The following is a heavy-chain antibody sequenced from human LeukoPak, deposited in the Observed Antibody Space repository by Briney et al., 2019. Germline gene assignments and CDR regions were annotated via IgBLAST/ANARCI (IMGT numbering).Heavy chain of an antibody. Sequence: ASVKVSCKASGYMFTKYGFSWVRQAPGQGLEWMGWISAYNGNTKYAEKLQGRVTMTTDTSTSTADMELRSLRSDETAVYYCVIDRSYSSGWYPRGYFDYWGQGTLVTVSS. CDR3: VIDRSYSSGWYPRGYFDY. CDR1: GYMFTKYG. CDR2: ISAYNGNT. D-gene: IGHD6-19*01. J-gene: IGHJ4*02. V-gene: IGHV1-18*01.